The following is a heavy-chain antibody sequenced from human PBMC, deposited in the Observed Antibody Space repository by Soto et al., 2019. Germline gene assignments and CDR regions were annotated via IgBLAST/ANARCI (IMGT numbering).Heavy chain of an antibody. J-gene: IGHJ4*02. CDR3: ARGRDTAMLKGVYYFDY. CDR1: GFTFSSYA. D-gene: IGHD5-18*01. V-gene: IGHV3-30-3*01. CDR2: ISYDGSNK. Sequence: QVQLVESGGGVVQPGRSLRLSCAASGFTFSSYAMHWVRQAPGKGLEWVAVISYDGSNKYYADSVKGRFTISRDNSKNQLYVQMNSLRAEGAAVYYCARGRDTAMLKGVYYFDYWGQGTLVTVSS.